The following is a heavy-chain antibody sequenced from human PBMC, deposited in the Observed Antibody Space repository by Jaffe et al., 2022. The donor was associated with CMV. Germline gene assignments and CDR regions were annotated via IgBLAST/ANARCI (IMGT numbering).Heavy chain of an antibody. D-gene: IGHD5-18*01. J-gene: IGHJ3*02. CDR3: ARGRDLWIQLLLVAGTRRDAFDI. CDR1: GGSFSGYY. CDR2: INHSGST. V-gene: IGHV4-34*01. Sequence: QVQLQQWGAGLLKPSETLSLTCAVYGGSFSGYYWSWIRQPPGKGLEWIGEINHSGSTNYNPSLKSRVTISVDTSKNQFSLKLSSVTAADTAVYYCARGRDLWIQLLLVAGTRRDAFDIWGQGTMVTVSS.